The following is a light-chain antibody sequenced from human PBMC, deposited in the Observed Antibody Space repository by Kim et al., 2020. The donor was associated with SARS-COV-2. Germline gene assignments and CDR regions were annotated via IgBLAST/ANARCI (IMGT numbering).Light chain of an antibody. CDR2: DVS. V-gene: IGLV2-14*04. Sequence: QSITISCTGTSSGVVGYNYFSWYQQHQAKAPNHMIYDVSRRPSGVSNRFSGSKSGNTASLTISGLQAEDEADYYCSSYSRSSTFEVFGGGTQLTVL. CDR3: SSYSRSSTFEV. J-gene: IGLJ3*02. CDR1: SSGVVGYNY.